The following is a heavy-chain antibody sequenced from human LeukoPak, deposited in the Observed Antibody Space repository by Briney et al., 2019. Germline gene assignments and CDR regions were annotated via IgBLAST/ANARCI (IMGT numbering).Heavy chain of an antibody. CDR2: TYYGGTT. J-gene: IGHJ4*02. CDR1: GASVTGTY. CDR3: ARLGLYDGYTHDS. Sequence: SETLSLTCSVSGASVTGTYWSWVRQTPGKGLEWIAYTYYGGTTEYNPSLKSRASISVDTSKNHFSLDLRSETAADTAVYFCARLGLYDGYTHDSWGQGTLVTVSS. V-gene: IGHV4-59*08. D-gene: IGHD5-24*01.